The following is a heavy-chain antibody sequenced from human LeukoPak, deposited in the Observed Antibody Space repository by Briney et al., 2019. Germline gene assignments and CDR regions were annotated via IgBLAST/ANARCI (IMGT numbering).Heavy chain of an antibody. CDR2: INHSGST. V-gene: IGHV4-34*01. CDR1: GGSFSGYY. Sequence: PSETLSLTCAVYGGSFSGYYWSWIRQPPGKGLEWIGEINHSGSTNYNPSLKSRVTISVDTSKNQFSLKLSSVTAADTAVYYCAMGFVVAQSFDYWGQGTLVTVSS. J-gene: IGHJ4*02. CDR3: AMGFVVAQSFDY. D-gene: IGHD3-16*01.